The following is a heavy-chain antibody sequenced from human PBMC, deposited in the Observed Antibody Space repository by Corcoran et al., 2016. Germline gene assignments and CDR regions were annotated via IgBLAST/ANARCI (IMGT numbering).Heavy chain of an antibody. CDR3: TTDSTGTTLDFDY. D-gene: IGHD1-7*01. V-gene: IGHV3-15*07. J-gene: IGHJ4*02. Sequence: EVQLVESGGGLVKPGGSLRLSCAASGFTFSNAWMNWVRQAPGKGLEWVGRIKSKTDGGTTDYAAPVKGRFTISRDDSKNTLYLQMNSLKTEDTAVYYCTTDSTGTTLDFDYWGQGTLVTVSS. CDR2: IKSKTDGGTT. CDR1: GFTFSNAW.